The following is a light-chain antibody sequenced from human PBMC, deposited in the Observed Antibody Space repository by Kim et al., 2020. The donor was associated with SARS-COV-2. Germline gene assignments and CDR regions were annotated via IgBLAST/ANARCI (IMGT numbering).Light chain of an antibody. CDR1: SSNIGSRI. CDR3: AAWDGSLNGYV. V-gene: IGLV1-44*01. CDR2: SNN. Sequence: ELTQPPSASGTPGQSVTISCSGSSSNIGSRIVNWYQQLPGTAPKLLIYSNNQRPSGVPDRFSGSKPGTSGSLAISGLQSEDEADYYCAAWDGSLNGYVFGTGTKVTVL. J-gene: IGLJ1*01.